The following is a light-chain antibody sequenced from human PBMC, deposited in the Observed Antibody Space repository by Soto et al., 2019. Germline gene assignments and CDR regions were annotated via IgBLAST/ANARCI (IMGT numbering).Light chain of an antibody. CDR3: TSYAGYNNPVV. J-gene: IGLJ3*02. CDR2: EVN. Sequence: QSALAQPPSASGSPGQSVTISCTGTSSDVGFYNYVSWYQQHPDKAPQLMIYEVNKRPSGVPDRFSGSKSGNTASLTVSGLQTDDEADYYCTSYAGYNNPVVFGGGTKVTV. V-gene: IGLV2-8*01. CDR1: SSDVGFYNY.